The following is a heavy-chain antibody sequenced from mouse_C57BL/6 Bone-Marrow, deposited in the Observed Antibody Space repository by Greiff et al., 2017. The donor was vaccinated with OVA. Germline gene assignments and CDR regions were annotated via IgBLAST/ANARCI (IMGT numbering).Heavy chain of an antibody. CDR3: ARGAQASYAMDY. V-gene: IGHV5-4*03. J-gene: IGHJ4*01. CDR1: GFTFSSYA. D-gene: IGHD3-2*02. CDR2: ISDGGSYT. Sequence: EVKVEESGGGLVKPGGSLKLSCAASGFTFSSYAMSWVRQTPEKRLEWVATISDGGSYTYYPANVKGRFTISRDNAKNNLYLQMSHLKSEDTAMYYCARGAQASYAMDYWGQGTSVTVSS.